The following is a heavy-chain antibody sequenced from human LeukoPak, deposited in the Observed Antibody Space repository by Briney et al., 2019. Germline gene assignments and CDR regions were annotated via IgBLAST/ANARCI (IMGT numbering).Heavy chain of an antibody. CDR1: GFTFSSYS. J-gene: IGHJ4*02. CDR2: ISSSSSYI. D-gene: IGHD3-9*01. V-gene: IGHV3-21*01. Sequence: GGSLRLSCAASGFTFSSYSMNWVRQAPGKGLEWVSSISSSSSYIYYADSVKGRFTISRDNAKNSLYPQMNSLRAEDTAVYYCARDGPVLRYFDWSPRNDYWGQGTLVTVSS. CDR3: ARDGPVLRYFDWSPRNDY.